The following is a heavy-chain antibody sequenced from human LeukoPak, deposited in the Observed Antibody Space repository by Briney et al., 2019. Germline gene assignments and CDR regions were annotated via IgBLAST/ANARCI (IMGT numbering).Heavy chain of an antibody. CDR3: ANEIRPNDY. V-gene: IGHV3-23*01. J-gene: IGHJ4*02. CDR2: ISGSDDYT. Sequence: GGSLRLSCAASGFTFSNYAMSWVRQAPGKGLKWVSAISGSDDYTYYADSVKGRFTISRDNSRNTLYLQMNSLRAEDTAVYYCANEIRPNDYWGQGTQVTVSS. CDR1: GFTFSNYA. D-gene: IGHD4-17*01.